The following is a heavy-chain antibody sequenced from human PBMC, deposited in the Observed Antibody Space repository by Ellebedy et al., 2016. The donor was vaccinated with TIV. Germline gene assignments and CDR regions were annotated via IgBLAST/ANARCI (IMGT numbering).Heavy chain of an antibody. CDR1: GYTFTSYG. D-gene: IGHD3-10*01. CDR3: ATGPRLGLWIAY. J-gene: IGHJ4*02. CDR2: IIPILGIA. V-gene: IGHV1-69*04. Sequence: AASVKVSCKASGYTFTSYGISWVRQPPGQGLEWMGRIIPILGIANYAQKFQGRVTITADKSTSTAYMELSSLRSEDTDVYYCATGPRLGLWIAYWGQGTLVTVSS.